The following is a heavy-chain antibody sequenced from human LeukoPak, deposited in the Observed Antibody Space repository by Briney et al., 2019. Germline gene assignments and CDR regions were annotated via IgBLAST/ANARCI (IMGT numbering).Heavy chain of an antibody. CDR3: ATIKRGSIFGYFDF. J-gene: IGHJ4*02. D-gene: IGHD5-18*01. CDR1: GDSISTHY. V-gene: IGHV4-59*11. CDR2: VLDSERT. Sequence: SETLSLTCTVSGDSISTHYWSWIRRPPGKGLEWIGYVLDSERTKDNPSLKSRATLSADTSKNQFSLRLTSVTAADSAMYYCATIKRGSIFGYFDFWGQGVLVTVSS.